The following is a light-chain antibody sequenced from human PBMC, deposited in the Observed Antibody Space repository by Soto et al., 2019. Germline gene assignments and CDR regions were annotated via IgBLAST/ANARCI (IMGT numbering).Light chain of an antibody. Sequence: EVVLTQSPGTLSLSPGERATLSCRATHNLNIYLAWYQQKPGQAPRLLIYGASSRATGIPDRFSGSGSGTDFTLTINRLEPEDFAVYYCHCYGRSPWTFGQGTKVEIK. J-gene: IGKJ1*01. V-gene: IGKV3-20*01. CDR2: GAS. CDR1: HNLNIY. CDR3: HCYGRSPWT.